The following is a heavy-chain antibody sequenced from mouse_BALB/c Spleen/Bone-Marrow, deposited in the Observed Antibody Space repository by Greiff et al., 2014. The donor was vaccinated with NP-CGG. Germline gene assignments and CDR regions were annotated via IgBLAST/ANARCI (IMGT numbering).Heavy chain of an antibody. Sequence: VQLKDSGGALVQPGGSLKLSCATSGFSFSDYYMYWVRQTPEKRLEWVAYISDSGGSSYYPDTVKGRFTISRDNAKNTLYLQMSRLKSEDTAMYYCARLGDYSYFDYWGQGTTLTVSS. CDR1: GFSFSDYY. D-gene: IGHD1-1*01. CDR3: ARLGDYSYFDY. V-gene: IGHV5-12*02. CDR2: ISDSGGSS. J-gene: IGHJ2*01.